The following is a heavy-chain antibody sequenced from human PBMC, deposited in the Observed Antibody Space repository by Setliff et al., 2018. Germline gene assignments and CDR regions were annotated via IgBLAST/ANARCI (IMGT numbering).Heavy chain of an antibody. CDR2: IDPSGNT. J-gene: IGHJ4*02. CDR1: GDSISSGINY. V-gene: IGHV4-61*09. Sequence: PSETLSLTCTVSGDSISSGINYWSWIRQPAGKGLEWIGHIDPSGNTNYSPSLKSRVTISGDTSKNQFSLKLTSVTAADTAVYYCARSLGSGSYYNSRPYYPDYWGQGTLVTVSS. CDR3: ARSLGSGSYYNSRPYYPDY. D-gene: IGHD3-10*01.